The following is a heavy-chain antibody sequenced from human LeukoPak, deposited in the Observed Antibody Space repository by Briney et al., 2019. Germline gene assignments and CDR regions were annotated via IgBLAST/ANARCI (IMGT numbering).Heavy chain of an antibody. Sequence: GSLRLSCTTSGFSFNTYSMSWVRQAPGKGLQRIGSIYHSGSTYYNPSLKSRVTISVDTSKNQFSLKLSSVTAADTAVYYCAKGYCRGNSCYDDRGAFDYWGQGTLVTVSS. J-gene: IGHJ4*02. CDR2: IYHSGST. CDR1: GFSFNTYS. V-gene: IGHV4-38-2*02. CDR3: AKGYCRGNSCYDDRGAFDY. D-gene: IGHD2-2*01.